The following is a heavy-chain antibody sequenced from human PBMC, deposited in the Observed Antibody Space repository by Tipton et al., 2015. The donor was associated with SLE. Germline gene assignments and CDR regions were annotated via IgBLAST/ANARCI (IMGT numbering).Heavy chain of an antibody. V-gene: IGHV3-73*01. CDR1: GFTFSGSA. D-gene: IGHD3-3*01. Sequence: SLRLSCAASGFTFSGSAMHWVRQASGKGLEWVGRIRSKANAYATTYAASVKDRFTISRDNSKNTLYLQMNSLRAEDTAVYYCAKGPRFLEWLGFDYWGQGTLVTVSS. J-gene: IGHJ4*02. CDR3: AKGPRFLEWLGFDY. CDR2: IRSKANAYAT.